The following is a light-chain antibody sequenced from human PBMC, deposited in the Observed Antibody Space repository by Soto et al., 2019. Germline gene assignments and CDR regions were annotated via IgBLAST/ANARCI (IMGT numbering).Light chain of an antibody. Sequence: QSVLTQPPSVSAASGQKVTISCSGSSSNIGNNFVSWYQHLPGTAPKLLIYDNNKRPSGIPDRFSGSKSGTSATLGITGLQTGDEADYYCGTWDNSLSAGVFGGGTKVTVL. CDR3: GTWDNSLSAGV. CDR2: DNN. V-gene: IGLV1-51*01. CDR1: SSNIGNNF. J-gene: IGLJ3*02.